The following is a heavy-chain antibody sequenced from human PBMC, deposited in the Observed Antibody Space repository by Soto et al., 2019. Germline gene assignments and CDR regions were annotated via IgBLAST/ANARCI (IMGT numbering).Heavy chain of an antibody. CDR2: IKSKTDGGTT. CDR1: GFTFSNAW. CDR3: TTDRYSRKYYYYGMDV. V-gene: IGHV3-15*07. J-gene: IGHJ6*02. Sequence: EVQLLESGGGLVKPGGSLRLSCAASGFTFSNAWMNWVRQAPGKGLEWVGRIKSKTDGGTTDYAAPVKGRFTISRDDSKNTLYLQMNSLKTEDTAVYYCTTDRYSRKYYYYGMDVWGQGTTVTVSS. D-gene: IGHD6-13*01.